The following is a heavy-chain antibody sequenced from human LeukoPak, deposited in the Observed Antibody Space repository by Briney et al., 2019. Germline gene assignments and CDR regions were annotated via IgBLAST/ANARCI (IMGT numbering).Heavy chain of an antibody. CDR3: ARSTGGVDGYIFDS. Sequence: GSSVKVSCKASRGTFSNYAINWLRQAPGQGLEWMGRIIPILGLTNYAQTLQGTVTLTADTSTITASVDLSSLRSEDTGVYYCARSTGGVDGYIFDSWGQGTLVTVSS. J-gene: IGHJ4*02. CDR1: RGTFSNYA. CDR2: IIPILGLT. V-gene: IGHV1-69*04. D-gene: IGHD5-24*01.